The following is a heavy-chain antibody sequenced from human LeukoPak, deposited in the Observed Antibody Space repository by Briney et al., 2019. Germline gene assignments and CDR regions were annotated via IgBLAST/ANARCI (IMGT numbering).Heavy chain of an antibody. CDR1: GFTFSSYS. CDR2: ISSSSSTI. J-gene: IGHJ4*02. CDR3: ARDFDY. Sequence: GGSLRLSCAASGFTFSSYSMNWVRQAPGKGLEWVSYISSSSSTIYYADSVKGRFTISRDNAKNSLYLQMNSLRAEDTAVYYCARDFDYWGQGTLVTVSS. V-gene: IGHV3-48*01.